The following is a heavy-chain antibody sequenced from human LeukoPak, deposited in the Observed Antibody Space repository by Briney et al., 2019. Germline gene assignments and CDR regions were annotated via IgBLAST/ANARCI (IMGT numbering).Heavy chain of an antibody. CDR1: GGSISSSNW. J-gene: IGHJ5*02. Sequence: SGTLSPTCAVSGGSISSSNWWSWVRQPPGKGLEWIGEIYHSGSTNYNPSLKSRVTISVDTSKNQFSLKLSSVTAADTAVYYCARRGRQGVPAAILGDWFDPWGQGTLVTVSS. CDR2: IYHSGST. CDR3: ARRGRQGVPAAILGDWFDP. D-gene: IGHD2-2*01. V-gene: IGHV4-4*02.